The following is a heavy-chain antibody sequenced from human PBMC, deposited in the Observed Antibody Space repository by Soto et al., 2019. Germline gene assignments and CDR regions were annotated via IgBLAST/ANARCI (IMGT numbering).Heavy chain of an antibody. CDR2: ISAYNGNT. J-gene: IGHJ4*02. CDR1: GYTFTSYG. D-gene: IGHD3-3*01. CDR3: ARKIDKIFGVVMSPFDY. Sequence: ASVKVSCKASGYTFTSYGISWVRQAPGQGLEWMGWISAYNGNTNYAQKLQGRVTMTTDTSTSTAYMELRSLRSDDTAVYYCARKIDKIFGVVMSPFDYWGQVNLVTVSS. V-gene: IGHV1-18*01.